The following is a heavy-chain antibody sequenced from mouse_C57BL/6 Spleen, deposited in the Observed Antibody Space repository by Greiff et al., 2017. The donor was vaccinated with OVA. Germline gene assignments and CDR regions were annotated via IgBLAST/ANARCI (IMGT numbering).Heavy chain of an antibody. V-gene: IGHV1-18*01. CDR1: GYTFTDYN. J-gene: IGHJ2*01. CDR2: INPNNGGT. CDR3: ARRAYDGYPDY. Sequence: VQLQQSGPALVKPGASVKIPCKASGYTFTDYNMDWVKQSHGKSLEWIGDINPNNGGTIYNQKFKGKATLTVDKSSSTAYMELRSLTSEDTAVYYCARRAYDGYPDYWGQGTTLTVSS. D-gene: IGHD2-3*01.